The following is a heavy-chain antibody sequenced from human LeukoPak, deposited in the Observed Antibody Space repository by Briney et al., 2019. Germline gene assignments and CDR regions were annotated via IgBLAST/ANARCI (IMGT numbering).Heavy chain of an antibody. CDR3: ARVVGDYDFWSGYSNWFDP. J-gene: IGHJ5*02. D-gene: IGHD3-3*01. V-gene: IGHV1-3*01. Sequence: ASVTVSCTASGYTFTSYAMHWVRQAPGQRLEWMGWINAGNGNTKYSQKFQGRVTITRDTSASTAYMELSSLRSEDTAVYYCARVVGDYDFWSGYSNWFDPWGQGTLVTVSS. CDR1: GYTFTSYA. CDR2: INAGNGNT.